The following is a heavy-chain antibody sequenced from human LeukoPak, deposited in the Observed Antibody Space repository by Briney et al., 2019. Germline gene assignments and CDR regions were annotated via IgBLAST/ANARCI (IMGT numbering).Heavy chain of an antibody. V-gene: IGHV4-4*02. CDR2: IYHDGNT. D-gene: IGHD1-14*01. CDR1: GGSISSSPW. Sequence: PSGTLSLTCAVSGGSISSSPWCSWVRQPPGKGLEWIGTIYHDGNTDYNPSLKSRVTISVGKAKNQLALKLTSVTAADTAVYYCVRDPHIENYFGTNTGLRDFWGQGTLVTVSS. J-gene: IGHJ4*02. CDR3: VRDPHIENYFGTNTGLRDF.